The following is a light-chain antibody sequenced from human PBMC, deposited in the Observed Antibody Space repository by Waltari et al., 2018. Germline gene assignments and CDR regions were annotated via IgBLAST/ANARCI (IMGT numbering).Light chain of an antibody. V-gene: IGLV1-47*01. Sequence: QSVLTQPPSASGTPGQRVTISCSGSSSNVGSNYVYWYQQLPGAAPKLLILRNNQRPSGVPARFSGSKSGTSASLGISGLRSDDEADYYCAAWDDSLSGSVFGGGTKVTVL. CDR2: RNN. CDR3: AAWDDSLSGSV. CDR1: SSNVGSNY. J-gene: IGLJ2*01.